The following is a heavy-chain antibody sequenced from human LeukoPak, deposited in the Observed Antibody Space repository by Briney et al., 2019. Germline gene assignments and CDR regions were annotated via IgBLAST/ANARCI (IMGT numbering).Heavy chain of an antibody. J-gene: IGHJ2*01. V-gene: IGHV3-64*01. Sequence: PGGSLRLSCAASGFTVTSNGMHWVRQAPGKGLEDVSAISSNGVSTYYANSVKGRFIVSRDISKNTVYLQMGSLRAEDMAVYYCARWTNSYFGLWGRGTLVTVSS. CDR3: ARWTNSYFGL. CDR2: ISSNGVST. CDR1: GFTVTSNG. D-gene: IGHD3/OR15-3a*01.